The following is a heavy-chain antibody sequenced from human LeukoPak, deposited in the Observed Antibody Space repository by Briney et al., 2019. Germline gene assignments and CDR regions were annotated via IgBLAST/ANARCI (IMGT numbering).Heavy chain of an antibody. D-gene: IGHD6-6*01. CDR3: ARDVGARLPGY. V-gene: IGHV4-4*02. CDR1: GGSISSNNW. Sequence: SETLSLTCAVSGGSISSNNWWSWVRQPPGKGLEWIGEIYHSGNSNYNPSLKSRVTISVDKSKNQFSLKLSSVTAADTAVYYCARDVGARLPGYWGQGTLVTVSS. CDR2: IYHSGNS. J-gene: IGHJ4*02.